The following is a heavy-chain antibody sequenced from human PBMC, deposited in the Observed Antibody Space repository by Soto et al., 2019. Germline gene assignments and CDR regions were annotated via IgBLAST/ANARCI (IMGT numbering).Heavy chain of an antibody. D-gene: IGHD6-19*01. CDR3: ARGRARIAVAGIPRYYGMDV. CDR1: GGTFSSYA. J-gene: IGHJ6*02. V-gene: IGHV1-69*01. Sequence: QVQLVQSGAEVKKPGSSVKVSCKASGGTFSSYAISWVRQAPGQGLEWMGGVIPIFGTANYAQKFQGRVTITADQSTSTAYRELSSLRSEDTAVYYCARGRARIAVAGIPRYYGMDVWGQGTTVTVSS. CDR2: VIPIFGTA.